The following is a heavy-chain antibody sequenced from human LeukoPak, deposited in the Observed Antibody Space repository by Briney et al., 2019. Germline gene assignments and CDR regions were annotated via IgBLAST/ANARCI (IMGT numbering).Heavy chain of an antibody. CDR1: GDSVSSNSAA. V-gene: IGHV6-1*01. D-gene: IGHD6-13*01. J-gene: IGHJ4*02. CDR3: ARGIAAAEGGLFDY. CDR2: TYYRSKWYK. Sequence: QTLSLTCAISGDSVSSNSAAWNWIRQSASRGLEWLGRTYYRSKWYKDYAVSVKSRITINPDTSKNQFSLQLNSVTPEDTAVYYCARGIAAAEGGLFDYWGQGTLVTVSS.